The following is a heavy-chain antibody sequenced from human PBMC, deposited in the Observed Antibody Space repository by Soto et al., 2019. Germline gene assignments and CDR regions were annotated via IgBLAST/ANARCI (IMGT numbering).Heavy chain of an antibody. D-gene: IGHD2-8*01. V-gene: IGHV5-51*01. J-gene: IGHJ6*02. Sequence: ESLKISGKGSGYRFSSYWIAWVRQMPGKGLEWMGIIYPGDSDTIYSPSFQGQVTFSADKSTSTAYLQWSSLKASDSAMYYCARQGSNGAYYYYGMDVWGQGTTVTVSS. CDR1: GYRFSSYW. CDR3: ARQGSNGAYYYYGMDV. CDR2: IYPGDSDT.